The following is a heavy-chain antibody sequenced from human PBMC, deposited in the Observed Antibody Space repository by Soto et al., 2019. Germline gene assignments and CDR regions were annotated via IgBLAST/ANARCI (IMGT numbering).Heavy chain of an antibody. Sequence: QVQLVQSGAEVKKPGSSVKVSCKASGGTFSSYTISWVRQAPGQGLEWMGRIIPILGIANYAQKFQGRVTITADKSTNPGYMELSSLRSEDTAVYYCARDSGYCSGGSCQIEGPMDYWGQGTLVTVSS. CDR3: ARDSGYCSGGSCQIEGPMDY. CDR1: GGTFSSYT. CDR2: IIPILGIA. V-gene: IGHV1-69*08. D-gene: IGHD2-15*01. J-gene: IGHJ4*02.